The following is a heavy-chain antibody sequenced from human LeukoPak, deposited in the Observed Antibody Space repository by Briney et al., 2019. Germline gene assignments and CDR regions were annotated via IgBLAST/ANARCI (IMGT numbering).Heavy chain of an antibody. J-gene: IGHJ5*01. V-gene: IGHV3-43*02. CDR3: VKDGGNIYNWFDS. CDR2: ISGDGDTT. D-gene: IGHD3-16*01. CDR1: GFTFDDFA. Sequence: GGSLRLSCAASGFTFDDFAMQWVRQTPGQGLEWVSLISGDGDTTYYADSVRGRLTISRDNGKNSLYLQMNNLRTEDTALYFCVKDGGNIYNWFDSWGQGTPVTVSS.